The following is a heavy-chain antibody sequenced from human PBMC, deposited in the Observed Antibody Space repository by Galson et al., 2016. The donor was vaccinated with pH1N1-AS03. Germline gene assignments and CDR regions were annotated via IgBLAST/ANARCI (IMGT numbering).Heavy chain of an antibody. CDR1: GGSISGYT. CDR3: TRHHEDGSTCYMPRTAFEI. V-gene: IGHV4-59*08. D-gene: IGHD6-13*01. Sequence: SETLSLTCTVSGGSISGYTWSWIRQPPGKGLEWIGYIYYSGSINYNPSLRSRVTISVDTSQNQISLKVTSVTAADTALYCCTRHHEDGSTCYMPRTAFEIWGQGTMVTVSS. J-gene: IGHJ3*02. CDR2: IYYSGSI.